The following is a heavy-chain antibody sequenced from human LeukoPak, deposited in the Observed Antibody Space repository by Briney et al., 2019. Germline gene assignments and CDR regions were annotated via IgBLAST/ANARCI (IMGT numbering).Heavy chain of an antibody. V-gene: IGHV4-61*01. D-gene: IGHD2-15*01. CDR1: GASVNSHNYY. Sequence: MSSETLSLTCTVSGASVNSHNYYWNWIRQPPGRGLEWIGYISYSGVTNYNPSLKSRVTISVDTSKNQFSLKLSSMTAADTAVYYCASGLLVEATSAFDIWGQGIIVTFSS. CDR3: ASGLLVEATSAFDI. CDR2: ISYSGVT. J-gene: IGHJ3*02.